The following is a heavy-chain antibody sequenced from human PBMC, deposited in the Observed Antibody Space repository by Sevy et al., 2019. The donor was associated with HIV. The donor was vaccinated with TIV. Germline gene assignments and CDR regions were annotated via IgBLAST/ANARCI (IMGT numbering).Heavy chain of an antibody. Sequence: GGSLRLSCAASGFTFSSYAMHWVRQAPGKGLEWVAVISYDGSNKYYADSVKGRFTISRDNSKNTLYLQMNSLRAEDTAVYYCARDTGYCSGGSCYRDAFDIWGQGTMVTVSS. D-gene: IGHD2-15*01. J-gene: IGHJ3*02. CDR1: GFTFSSYA. V-gene: IGHV3-30*04. CDR3: ARDTGYCSGGSCYRDAFDI. CDR2: ISYDGSNK.